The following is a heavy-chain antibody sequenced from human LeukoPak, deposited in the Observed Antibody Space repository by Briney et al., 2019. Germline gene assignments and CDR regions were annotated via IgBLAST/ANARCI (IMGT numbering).Heavy chain of an antibody. J-gene: IGHJ4*02. CDR3: ARAIPVATALDY. V-gene: IGHV4-4*02. D-gene: IGHD5-12*01. CDR2: IYHSGST. CDR1: GGSISSSNW. Sequence: PSETLSLTCAVSGGSISSSNWWSWVRQPPGKGLEWIGEIYHSGSTNYNPSLKSRATISVDKSKNQFSLKLSSVTAADTAVYYCARAIPVATALDYWGQGTLVTVSS.